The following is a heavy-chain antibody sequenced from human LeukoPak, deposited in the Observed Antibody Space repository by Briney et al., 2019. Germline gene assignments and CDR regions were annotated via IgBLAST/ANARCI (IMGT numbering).Heavy chain of an antibody. J-gene: IGHJ6*03. CDR3: AREPEQRRMYYYYYMDV. CDR2: IYTSGST. Sequence: SETLSLTCTVSGGSISSYYWSWIRQPAGKGLEWIGRIYTSGSTNYNPSLKSRVTMAVDTSKNQFSLKLRPVTAADTAVYYCAREPEQRRMYYYYYMDVWGKGTTVTVSS. CDR1: GGSISSYY. D-gene: IGHD6-25*01. V-gene: IGHV4-4*07.